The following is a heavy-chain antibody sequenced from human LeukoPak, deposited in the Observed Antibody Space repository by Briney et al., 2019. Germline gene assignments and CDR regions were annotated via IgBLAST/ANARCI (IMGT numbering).Heavy chain of an antibody. CDR1: GFTFSSYG. CDR3: ASEGYSGSYVNI. CDR2: ISYDGSNK. D-gene: IGHD1-26*01. Sequence: GRSLRLSCAASGFTFSSYGMHWVRQAPGKGLEWVTVISYDGSNKYYADSVKGRFTISRDNSKNTLYLQMNSLRAEDTAVYYCASEGYSGSYVNIWGQGTMVTVSS. J-gene: IGHJ3*02. V-gene: IGHV3-30*03.